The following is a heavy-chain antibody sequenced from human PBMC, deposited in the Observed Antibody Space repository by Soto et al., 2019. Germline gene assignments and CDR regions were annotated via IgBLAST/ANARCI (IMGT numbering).Heavy chain of an antibody. CDR1: GYTFRNYG. CDR2: ISPYHGNT. V-gene: IGHV1-18*01. Sequence: QVQLVQSGAEVKRPGASVKVSCKASGYTFRNYGITWVRQAPGQGLEWMAWISPYHGNTNYAQDRQGRVTMTTDTSTSTAYMELRSLTSEYTAMYYCARDLVSGSDFWRAYNGGYFDYWGQGTLVTVSS. D-gene: IGHD3-3*01. CDR3: ARDLVSGSDFWRAYNGGYFDY. J-gene: IGHJ4*02.